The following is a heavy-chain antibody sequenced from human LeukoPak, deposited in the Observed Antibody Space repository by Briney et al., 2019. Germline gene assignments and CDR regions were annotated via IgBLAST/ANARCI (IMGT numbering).Heavy chain of an antibody. CDR2: IKSKTDGCTT. D-gene: IGHD3-16*02. CDR3: TTPQLWELSLFACY. V-gene: IGHV3-15*01. J-gene: IGHJ4*02. CDR1: GFTLSIAW. Sequence: GGSLRLSCAACGFTLSIAWMSWVRQAPGKGMEWVGRIKSKTDGCTTDYAAPVKRRFTISIYYSKTTLYLQMNSLKTEDTAVYYCTTPQLWELSLFACYWGQGTLVTVSS.